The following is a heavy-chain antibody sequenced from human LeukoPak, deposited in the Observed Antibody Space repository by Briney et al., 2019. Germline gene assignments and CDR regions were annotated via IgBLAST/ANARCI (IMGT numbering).Heavy chain of an antibody. CDR1: GDTFNNNA. CDR2: ISPIFGTP. J-gene: IGHJ4*02. V-gene: IGHV1-69*06. CDR3: ARDTNMILLDY. Sequence: SVKVSCKASGDTFNNNAINWVRQAPGQGLEWMGSISPIFGTPHYAQKFEGRLTITADRSTTTAYMELSSLRAEDTAVYYCARDTNMILLDYWGQGTLITVSS. D-gene: IGHD3-22*01.